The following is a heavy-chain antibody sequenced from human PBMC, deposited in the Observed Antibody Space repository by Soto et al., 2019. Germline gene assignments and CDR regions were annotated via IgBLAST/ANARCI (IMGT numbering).Heavy chain of an antibody. CDR2: ISTGDSPI. J-gene: IGHJ4*02. D-gene: IGHD2-15*01. CDR1: GFTFSNYA. CDR3: ATVCRFCSGSNSLY. V-gene: IGHV3-48*01. Sequence: GGSLRLSCAASGFTFSNYAMNWVRQAPGKGLEWVSYISTGDSPIYYADSVKGRFTISRDNSKKSLYLQMISLRAEDTAVYYCATVCRFCSGSNSLYWGRGTLVTVSS.